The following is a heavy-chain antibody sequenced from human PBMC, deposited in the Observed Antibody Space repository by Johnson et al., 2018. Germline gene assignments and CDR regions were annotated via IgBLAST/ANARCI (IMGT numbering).Heavy chain of an antibody. CDR3: ARGIVVLPAAMPGPNNIYHYYYYMDV. Sequence: QVQLGQSGGGVVQPGGSLRLSCEASGFTPSRYDMHWDRPAPGTGLEWVASLWFKGREKDYAVSEKGRFTISRDTSKNPLYLPLNTLRVEDTAVDYCARGIVVLPAAMPGPNNIYHYYYYMDVWGKGTTVTVSS. CDR1: GFTPSRYD. J-gene: IGHJ6*03. CDR2: LWFKGREK. V-gene: IGHV3-33*01. D-gene: IGHD2-2*01.